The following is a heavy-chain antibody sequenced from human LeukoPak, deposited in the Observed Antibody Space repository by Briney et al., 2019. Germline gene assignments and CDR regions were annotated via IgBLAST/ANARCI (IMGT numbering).Heavy chain of an antibody. CDR1: GGTFSSYA. CDR3: ANTPFLGGAVAGNYYYYGMDV. D-gene: IGHD6-19*01. J-gene: IGHJ6*02. CDR2: IIPIFGTA. Sequence: SVKVPCKASGGTFSSYAISWVRQAPGQGLEWMGGIIPIFGTANYAQKFQGRVTITADESTSTAYMELSSLRSEDTAVYYCANTPFLGGAVAGNYYYYGMDVWGQGTTVTVSS. V-gene: IGHV1-69*13.